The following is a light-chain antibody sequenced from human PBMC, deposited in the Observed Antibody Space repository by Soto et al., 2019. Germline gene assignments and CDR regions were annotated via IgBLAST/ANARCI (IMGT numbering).Light chain of an antibody. J-gene: IGKJ2*01. CDR3: QQYANPPIP. CDR1: QPVSSNF. Sequence: VVTHAPGTMYMYPGESAALSCRASQPVSSNFLAWYQQKPGQAPRLLIYGVSSRASGIPDRFFGSGSGTDFTLTINRLEPEDFAVYYCQQYANPPIPFG. CDR2: GVS. V-gene: IGKV3-20*01.